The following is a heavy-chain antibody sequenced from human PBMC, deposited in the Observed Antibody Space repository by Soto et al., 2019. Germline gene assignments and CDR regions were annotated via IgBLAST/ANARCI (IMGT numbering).Heavy chain of an antibody. CDR2: IIPIFGTA. CDR1: GGTFSSYA. J-gene: IGHJ4*02. Sequence: QVQLVQSGAEVKKPGSSVKVSCKASGGTFSSYAISWVRQAPGQGLEWMGGIIPIFGTANYAQKFQGRVTSTADESTITAYRELSSLRSEDTAVYYCARVVGGLRLGEPVPNDYWGQGTLVTVSS. D-gene: IGHD3-16*01. V-gene: IGHV1-69*01. CDR3: ARVVGGLRLGEPVPNDY.